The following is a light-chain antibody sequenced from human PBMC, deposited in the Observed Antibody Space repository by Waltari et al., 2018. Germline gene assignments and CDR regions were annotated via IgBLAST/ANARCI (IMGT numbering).Light chain of an antibody. CDR1: NIVAKS. Sequence: SYVLTQPPSMSVAPGQTATVTCGVANIVAKSVHWYQQRAGQAPVLVIFDDTHRPSGIPERFSGSNSDNTATLTIKRVEAGDEADYFCQVWVQSDHRVVFGGGTRLTVL. V-gene: IGLV3-21*02. CDR3: QVWVQSDHRVV. J-gene: IGLJ2*01. CDR2: DDT.